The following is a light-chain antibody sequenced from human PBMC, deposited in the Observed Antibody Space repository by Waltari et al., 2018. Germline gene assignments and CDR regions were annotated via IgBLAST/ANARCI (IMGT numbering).Light chain of an antibody. V-gene: IGLV2-11*01. CDR1: TGDIGEHDR. J-gene: IGLJ3*02. CDR3: CTYTGGYTWV. CDR2: DVS. Sequence: QSALTQPRSVSGSPGQSVTISCTGTTGDIGEHDRVPWYQQPPGTAPKLMIYDVSKRPSGVPDRFSGSKSGYTASLTISGLQPDDEADYYCCTYTGGYTWVFGGGTKLTVL.